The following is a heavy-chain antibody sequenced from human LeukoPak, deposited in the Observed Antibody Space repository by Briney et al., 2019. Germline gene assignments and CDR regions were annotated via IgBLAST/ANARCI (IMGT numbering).Heavy chain of an antibody. CDR2: IYYSGST. Sequence: PSETLSLTCTVSGVSLSSYYWSWIRQPPGKGLEWSGYIYYSGSTNYNPSLKSRVTISVDTSKNQFSLKLSSVTAADTAVYYCARGRGLDNNWFDPWGQGTLVTVSS. J-gene: IGHJ5*02. CDR3: ARGRGLDNNWFDP. D-gene: IGHD4-17*01. CDR1: GVSLSSYY. V-gene: IGHV4-59*08.